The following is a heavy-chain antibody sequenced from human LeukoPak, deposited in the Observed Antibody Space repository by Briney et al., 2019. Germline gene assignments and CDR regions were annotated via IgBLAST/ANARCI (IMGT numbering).Heavy chain of an antibody. D-gene: IGHD1-26*01. CDR1: GFTFTSYA. CDR2: ISGSGGST. CDR3: GKGPQRGRPYYYDY. V-gene: IGHV3-23*01. J-gene: IGHJ4*02. Sequence: PGGSLRLSCAASGFTFTSYAKSWVGQAPGKGLEWVSSISGSGGSTFYVDSVKGRFTISRDNTKNTLYLQMNSLRAEDTALYYCGKGPQRGRPYYYDYWGQGTLVTVSS.